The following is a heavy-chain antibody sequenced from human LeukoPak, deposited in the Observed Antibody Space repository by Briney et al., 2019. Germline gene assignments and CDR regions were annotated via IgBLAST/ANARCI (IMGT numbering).Heavy chain of an antibody. J-gene: IGHJ4*02. V-gene: IGHV1-69*13. CDR2: IIPIFGTA. CDR3: ARDLTHGYSYGYFDY. Sequence: ASVKVSCKASGGTFSSYAISWVRQAPGQGLEWMGWIIPIFGTANYAQKFQGRVTITADEYTSTAYMELSRLRSEDTAVYYCARDLTHGYSYGYFDYWGQGTLVTVSS. D-gene: IGHD5-18*01. CDR1: GGTFSSYA.